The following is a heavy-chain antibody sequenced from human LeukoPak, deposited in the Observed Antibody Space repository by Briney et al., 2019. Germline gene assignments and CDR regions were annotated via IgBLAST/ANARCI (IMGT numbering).Heavy chain of an antibody. CDR2: IRYDGSNK. CDR3: AKALTRKWSYGAFDI. J-gene: IGHJ3*02. D-gene: IGHD1-14*01. V-gene: IGHV3-30*02. CDR1: GFTFSSYG. Sequence: GGSLRLSSAASGFTFSSYGMHWVRQAPGKGLEWVAFIRYDGSNKYYADSVKGRFTISRDNSKNTLYLQMNSLRAEDTAVYYCAKALTRKWSYGAFDIWGQGTMVTVSS.